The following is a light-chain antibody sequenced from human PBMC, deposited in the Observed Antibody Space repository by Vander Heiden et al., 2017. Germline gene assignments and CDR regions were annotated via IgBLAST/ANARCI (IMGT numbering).Light chain of an antibody. CDR2: LCS. CDR3: MQALETRYA. J-gene: IGKJ2*01. V-gene: IGKV2-28*01. CDR1: QSLLHSDGYNY. Sequence: DVVVPQSPLSHPVSPGEPASISCRSSQSLLHSDGYNYLDWYLQKPGQSPQLLIYLCSNRASGVPDRFSGSGSGTDFTLKISRVEAEDVGIYYCMQALETRYAFGQGTKLEVE.